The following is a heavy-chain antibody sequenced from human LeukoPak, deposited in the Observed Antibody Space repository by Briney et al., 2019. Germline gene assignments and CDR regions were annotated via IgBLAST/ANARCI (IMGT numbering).Heavy chain of an antibody. V-gene: IGHV3-30*04. CDR2: ISYDGSNK. J-gene: IGHJ4*02. CDR1: GFTFSSYA. D-gene: IGHD3-10*01. CDR3: ARSYYYGPGGYFDY. Sequence: GRSLRLSCAASGFTFSSYAMHWVRQAPGKGLEWVAVISYDGSNKYYADSVKGRFTISRDNSKNTLYLQMNSLRAEDTAVYYCARSYYYGPGGYFDYWGQGTLVTVSS.